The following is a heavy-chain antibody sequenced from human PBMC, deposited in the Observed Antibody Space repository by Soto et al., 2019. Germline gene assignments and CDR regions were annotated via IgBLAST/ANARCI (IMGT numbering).Heavy chain of an antibody. CDR1: GFTFSSYG. CDR3: AKPYLDSYGTFDY. Sequence: QVQLVESGGGVVQPGRSLRLSCAASGFTFSSYGMHWVRQAPGKGLEWVAVISYDGSNKYYADSVKGRFTISRDNSKNPLYRQMNRLRAEDTAVYYCAKPYLDSYGTFDYWGQGTLVTVSS. V-gene: IGHV3-30*18. J-gene: IGHJ4*02. D-gene: IGHD5-18*01. CDR2: ISYDGSNK.